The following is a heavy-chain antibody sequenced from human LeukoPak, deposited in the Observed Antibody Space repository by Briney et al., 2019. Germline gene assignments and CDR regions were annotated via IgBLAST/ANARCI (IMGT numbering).Heavy chain of an antibody. Sequence: ASVKVSCKASGGTFSSYDISWVRQAPGQGLEWMSGIIPIFGTANYAQKFQGRDTITTDESTSTAYMELSSLRSEDTAVYYCARDRNRAARGLYYYMDVWGKGTTVTVSS. V-gene: IGHV1-69*05. CDR2: IIPIFGTA. D-gene: IGHD2-15*01. J-gene: IGHJ6*03. CDR3: ARDRNRAARGLYYYMDV. CDR1: GGTFSSYD.